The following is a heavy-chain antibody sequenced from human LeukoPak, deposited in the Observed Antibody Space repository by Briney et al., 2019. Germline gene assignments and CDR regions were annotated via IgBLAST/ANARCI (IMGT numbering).Heavy chain of an antibody. CDR3: ARGHTDSSGYYVGY. V-gene: IGHV4-34*01. CDR1: GGSFSGHY. CDR2: INHSGST. Sequence: PSEPLSLPCGVYGGSFSGHYWSWIRQPPGKALEWIGDINHSGSTNYNPSLKSRVTISVDTSKNQFSLMLSSVTAADTAVYYCARGHTDSSGYYVGYWGQGTLVTVSS. J-gene: IGHJ4*02. D-gene: IGHD3-22*01.